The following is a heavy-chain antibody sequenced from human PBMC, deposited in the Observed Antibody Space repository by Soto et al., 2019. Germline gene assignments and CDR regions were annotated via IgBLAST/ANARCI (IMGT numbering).Heavy chain of an antibody. J-gene: IGHJ3*02. CDR3: ASRYDKNACYI. Sequence: SETLSLTCTVSGGSISSYDWSLIRQPPGKGLEWIGYIYYSGSTNYNPSLKSRVTISVDTSKNQFSLKLSSVTAADTAVYYCASRYDKNACYIWGQGTMVTVSS. CDR2: IYYSGST. D-gene: IGHD2-2*01. V-gene: IGHV4-59*01. CDR1: GGSISSYD.